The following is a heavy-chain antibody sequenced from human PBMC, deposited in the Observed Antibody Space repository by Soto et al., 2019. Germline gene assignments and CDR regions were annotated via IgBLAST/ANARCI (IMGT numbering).Heavy chain of an antibody. V-gene: IGHV4-59*08. Sequence: QVQLQESGPGLVKPSETLSLTCTVSGVSFTSYFWSWLRQPPGKGLEWIGSIYYTGSTNYNPSLXSXXTMSVDTSKNQLSLILNSVTAADTAVYYCARPFDSWGQGTLVTVSS. CDR1: GVSFTSYF. J-gene: IGHJ4*02. CDR3: ARPFDS. CDR2: IYYTGST.